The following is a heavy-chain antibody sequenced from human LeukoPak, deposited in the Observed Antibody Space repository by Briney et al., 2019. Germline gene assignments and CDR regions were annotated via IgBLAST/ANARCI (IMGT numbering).Heavy chain of an antibody. CDR2: IYPGDSDT. CDR1: GYSFSSYW. CDR3: ARVEYDSSGYYYYYYGMDV. V-gene: IGHV5-51*01. J-gene: IGHJ6*02. D-gene: IGHD3-22*01. Sequence: GESLKISCKGSGYSFSSYWIGWVRQMPGKGLEWVAIIYPGDSDTRYSPSFQGQVTISADKSISTAYLQWSSLRASDTAMYYCARVEYDSSGYYYYYYGMDVWGQGTTVTVSS.